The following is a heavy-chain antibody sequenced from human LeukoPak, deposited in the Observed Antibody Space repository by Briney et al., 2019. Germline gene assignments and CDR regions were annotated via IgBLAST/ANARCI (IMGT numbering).Heavy chain of an antibody. D-gene: IGHD6-13*01. V-gene: IGHV5-51*01. CDR2: IYPGDSDT. CDR3: ARQGDSSSWYGD. CDR1: GYSFTDYW. J-gene: IGHJ4*02. Sequence: GESLKTPFQGFGYSFTDYWIGWVRQMPGKGLEWMRIIYPGDSDTRYSPSLQGQVTISADKSISTAYQQWSSLKASGTAMYYCARQGDSSSWYGDWGQGTLVTVSS.